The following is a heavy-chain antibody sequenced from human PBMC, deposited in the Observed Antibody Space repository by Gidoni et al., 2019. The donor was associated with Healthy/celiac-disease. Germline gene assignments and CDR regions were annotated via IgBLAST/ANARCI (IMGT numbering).Heavy chain of an antibody. CDR1: GFTFDDYA. J-gene: IGHJ2*01. D-gene: IGHD2-21*01. CDR2: ISWNSGSI. V-gene: IGHV3-9*01. Sequence: VQLVESGGGLVQPGRSLRLSCAASGFTFDDYAMHWVRQAPGKGLEWVSGISWNSGSIGYADSVKGRFTISRDNAKNSLYLQMNSLRAEDTALYYCAKDGEEGAWMAMTFWYFDLWGRGTLVTVSS. CDR3: AKDGEEGAWMAMTFWYFDL.